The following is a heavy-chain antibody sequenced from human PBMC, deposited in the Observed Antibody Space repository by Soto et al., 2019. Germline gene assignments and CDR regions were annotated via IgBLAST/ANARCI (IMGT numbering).Heavy chain of an antibody. CDR3: AIANYYDRDWFDP. CDR1: GYNLTELS. Sequence: SVKVSCKVSGYNLTELSMHWVRQAPGKGLEWMGGFDPEDGETIYAQKLQGRVTMTEDTSTDTAYMELSSLISEDTAVYYCAIANYYDRDWFDPWGQGTLVTVSS. CDR2: FDPEDGET. D-gene: IGHD3-22*01. V-gene: IGHV1-24*01. J-gene: IGHJ5*02.